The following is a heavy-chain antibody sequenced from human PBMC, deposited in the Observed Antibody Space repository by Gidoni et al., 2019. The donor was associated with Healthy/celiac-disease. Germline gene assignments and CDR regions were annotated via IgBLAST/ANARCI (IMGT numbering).Heavy chain of an antibody. J-gene: IGHJ3*02. D-gene: IGHD3-22*01. CDR1: GGSFSCYY. CDR3: ARVRRGNAYYYDSSGAFDI. Sequence: QVQLQQWGAGLLKPSETLSLTCAVYGGSFSCYYWSWIRQPPGKGLEWIGEINHSGSTNYNPSLKSRVTISVDTSKNQFSLKLSSVTAADTAVYYCARVRRGNAYYYDSSGAFDIWGQGTMVTVSS. V-gene: IGHV4-34*01. CDR2: INHSGST.